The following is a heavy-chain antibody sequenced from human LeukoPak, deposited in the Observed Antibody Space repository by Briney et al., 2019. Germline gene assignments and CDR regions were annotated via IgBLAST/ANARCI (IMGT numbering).Heavy chain of an antibody. D-gene: IGHD3-22*01. V-gene: IGHV4-34*01. J-gene: IGHJ3*01. CDR2: INHSGST. CDR3: AVSPYYDSHAGV. Sequence: SETLSLTCAVYGGSFSGYYWSWIRQPPGKGLEWIGEINHSGSTNYNPSLKSRVTISVDTSKNQFSLKLSSVTAADTAVYYCAVSPYYDSHAGVWGQGTMVTVSS. CDR1: GGSFSGYY.